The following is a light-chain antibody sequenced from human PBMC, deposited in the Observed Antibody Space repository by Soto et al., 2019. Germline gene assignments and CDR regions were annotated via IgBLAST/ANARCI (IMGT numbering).Light chain of an antibody. V-gene: IGLV2-23*02. CDR3: CSYAGSSTSLYV. Sequence: QSVLTQPASVSGSPGQSITISCTGTSSDVGSYNLVSWYQQHPGKAPKLMIYEVSKRPSGVSNRFSGSKSGNTASLTSSGLQAEDEAEYYCCSYAGSSTSLYVFGTGTKLTVL. CDR1: SSDVGSYNL. J-gene: IGLJ1*01. CDR2: EVS.